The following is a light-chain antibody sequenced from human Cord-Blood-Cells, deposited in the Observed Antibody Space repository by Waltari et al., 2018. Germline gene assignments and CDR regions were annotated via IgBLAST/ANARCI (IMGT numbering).Light chain of an antibody. V-gene: IGLV2-14*01. Sequence: QSALTQPASVSGSPGQSITISCTGTSSDVGGYNYVSWYQQHPGKAPKLMIYDVSKRPSGVSNRFSGSKSGNTASLPISGLQAEDEADYYCSSYTSSSNWVFGGGTKLTVL. CDR3: SSYTSSSNWV. CDR2: DVS. CDR1: SSDVGGYNY. J-gene: IGLJ3*02.